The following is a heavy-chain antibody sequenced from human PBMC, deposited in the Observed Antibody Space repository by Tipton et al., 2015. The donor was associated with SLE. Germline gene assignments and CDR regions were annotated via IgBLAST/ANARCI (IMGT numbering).Heavy chain of an antibody. Sequence: QLVQSGAEVKKPGASVKVSCQASGYTFTSYAISWVRQAPGQGLEWMGLIYSYNGATHFAQKFQGRVTMTTDTSTSTAYMELRSLRSDDTAVYYCARESGSDAFDIWGQGTMVTVSS. CDR2: IYSYNGAT. J-gene: IGHJ3*02. D-gene: IGHD5-12*01. CDR1: GYTFTSYA. CDR3: ARESGSDAFDI. V-gene: IGHV1-18*01.